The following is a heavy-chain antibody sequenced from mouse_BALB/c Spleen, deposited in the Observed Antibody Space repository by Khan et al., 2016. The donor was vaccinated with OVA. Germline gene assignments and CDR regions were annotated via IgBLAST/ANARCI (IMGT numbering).Heavy chain of an antibody. CDR1: GFTFSTFG. V-gene: IGHV5-17*02. CDR2: ISSDSYTI. D-gene: IGHD4-1*01. CDR3: ERVNWAWFAY. J-gene: IGHJ3*01. Sequence: EVELVESGGGLVQPGGSRKLSCAASGFTFSTFGMHWVRQAPEKGLEWVAYISSDSYTIYYADTVKGRFTISRDNPRKTLFLQMTSLGSEDTAMYYCERVNWAWFAYWGQGTLVNVSA.